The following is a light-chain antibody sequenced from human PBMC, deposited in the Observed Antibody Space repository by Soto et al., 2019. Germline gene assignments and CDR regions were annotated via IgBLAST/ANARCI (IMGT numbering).Light chain of an antibody. J-gene: IGKJ2*01. Sequence: EVVLTQSPATLSLSPGGRATLSCRASQSVSSHLAWYQQKPGQAPRLLIYDASNRATGIPGRFSGSGSGTDFTLTISSLEPEDFAVYYCQQRSNGPAYTFGQGTRLDIK. CDR3: QQRSNGPAYT. CDR1: QSVSSH. CDR2: DAS. V-gene: IGKV3-11*01.